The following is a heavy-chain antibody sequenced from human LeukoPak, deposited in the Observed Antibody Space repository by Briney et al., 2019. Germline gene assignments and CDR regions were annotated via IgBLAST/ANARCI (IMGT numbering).Heavy chain of an antibody. Sequence: PSETLSLTCAVYGGSFSDSYWNWIRQSPGKGLEWIGEIDHRGAINSSPSLRSRVTISEDTSKNQFSLKLNSVTAADTAIYYCARGGGPPQYAITGWYFDLWGPGTLVTVSS. CDR1: GGSFSDSY. J-gene: IGHJ2*01. V-gene: IGHV4-34*01. CDR3: ARGGGPPQYAITGWYFDL. CDR2: IDHRGAI. D-gene: IGHD2-2*01.